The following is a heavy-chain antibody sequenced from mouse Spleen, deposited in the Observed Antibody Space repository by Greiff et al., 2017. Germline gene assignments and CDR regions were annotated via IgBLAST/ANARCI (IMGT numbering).Heavy chain of an antibody. V-gene: IGHV1S81*02. CDR2: INPSNGGT. CDR1: GYTFTSYY. CDR3: TRGDGEYYYAMDY. J-gene: IGHJ4*01. Sequence: VQLQQSGAELVKPGASVKLSCKASGYTFTSYYMYWVKQRPGQGLEWIGEINPSNGGTNFNEKFKSKATLTVDKSSSTAYMQLSSLTSEDSAVYYCTRGDGEYYYAMDYWGQGTSVTVSS.